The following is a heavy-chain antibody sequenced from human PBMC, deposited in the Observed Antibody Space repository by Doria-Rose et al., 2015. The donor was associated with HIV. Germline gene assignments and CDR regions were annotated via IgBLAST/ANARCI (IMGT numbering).Heavy chain of an antibody. CDR1: GVSLSSPGMG. V-gene: IGHV2-26*01. CDR2: IFSDDER. J-gene: IGHJ4*02. Sequence: ESGPVLVKPTETLTLTCTVSGVSLSSPGMGVSWIRQPPGKALEWPADIFSDDERSYKTSLKSRLTISRGTSKSQVVLTMTVMDPVDTATYYCARIKSSRWYHKYYFDFWGQGTLVIVSA. D-gene: IGHD6-13*01. CDR3: ARIKSSRWYHKYYFDF.